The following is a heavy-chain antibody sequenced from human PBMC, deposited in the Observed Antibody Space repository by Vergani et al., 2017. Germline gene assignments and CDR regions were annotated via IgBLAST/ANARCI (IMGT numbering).Heavy chain of an antibody. Sequence: QITLKESGPTLVKPTQTLTLTCTFSGFSLSTSGVGVSWIRQPPGKALEWLAHIFSNDEKSYSTSLKSRLTISKDTSKSQVVLTMTNMDPVDTATYYCARILYSGTEPIFDYWGQGTLVTVSS. CDR2: IFSNDEK. CDR1: GFSLSTSGVG. J-gene: IGHJ4*02. CDR3: ARILYSGTEPIFDY. D-gene: IGHD1-26*01. V-gene: IGHV2-26*01.